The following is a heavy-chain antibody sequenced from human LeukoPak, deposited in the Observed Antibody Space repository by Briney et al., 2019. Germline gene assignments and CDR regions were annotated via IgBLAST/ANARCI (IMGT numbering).Heavy chain of an antibody. Sequence: SETLSLTCTVSGASISSYYWSWIRQPPGKGLEWLGYIHYTGTTNYNPSLKSRVTFSVDTSKNQFSLKLSSVTAADTAVYYCARRVVGATSPDFDYWGQGTLVTVSS. V-gene: IGHV4-59*12. CDR1: GASISSYY. CDR3: ARRVVGATSPDFDY. CDR2: IHYTGTT. D-gene: IGHD1-26*01. J-gene: IGHJ4*02.